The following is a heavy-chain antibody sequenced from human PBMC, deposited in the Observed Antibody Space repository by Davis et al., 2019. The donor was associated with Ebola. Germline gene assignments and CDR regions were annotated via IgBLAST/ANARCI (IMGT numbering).Heavy chain of an antibody. D-gene: IGHD1-1*01. V-gene: IGHV1-18*01. CDR1: GGTFSSYG. CDR2: ISAYNGNT. J-gene: IGHJ6*02. CDR3: ARGEGYGQRPPLGMDV. Sequence: ASVKVSCKASGGTFSSYGISWVRQAPGQGLEWMGWISAYNGNTNYAQKLQGRVTMTTDTSTSTAYMELRSLRSDDTAVYYCARGEGYGQRPPLGMDVWGQGTTVTVSS.